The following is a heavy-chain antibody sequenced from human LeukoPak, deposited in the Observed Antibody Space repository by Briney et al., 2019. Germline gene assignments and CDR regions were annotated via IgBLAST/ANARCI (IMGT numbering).Heavy chain of an antibody. J-gene: IGHJ4*02. CDR1: GFTFSSYS. CDR3: ASHYDILTGSNRFDD. Sequence: PGGSLRLSCAASGFTFSSYSMNWVRQAPGKGLEWVSYISSSSSTIYYADSVKGRFTISRDNAKNSLYLQMNSLRGEDTAVYYCASHYDILTGSNRFDDWGQGTLVTVSS. V-gene: IGHV3-48*01. CDR2: ISSSSSTI. D-gene: IGHD3-9*01.